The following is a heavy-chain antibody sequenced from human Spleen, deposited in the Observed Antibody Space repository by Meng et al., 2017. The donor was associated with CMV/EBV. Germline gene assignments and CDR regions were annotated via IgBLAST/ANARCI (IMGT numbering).Heavy chain of an antibody. CDR1: GYTFTSKG. CDR3: ARDRDWNLDY. J-gene: IGHJ4*02. CDR2: ISVYSGKT. D-gene: IGHD1-1*01. V-gene: IGHV1-18*01. Sequence: KVSCKASGYTFTSKGIGWVRQAPGQGPEWLGWISVYSGKTNYAQKFQGRVIMTTETSTSTAYMELRSLRSDDTAVYYCARDRDWNLDYWGQGTLVTVSS.